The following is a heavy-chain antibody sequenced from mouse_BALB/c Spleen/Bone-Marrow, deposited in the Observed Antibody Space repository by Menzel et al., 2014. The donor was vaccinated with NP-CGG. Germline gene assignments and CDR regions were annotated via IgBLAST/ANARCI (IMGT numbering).Heavy chain of an antibody. J-gene: IGHJ3*01. V-gene: IGHV14-4*02. CDR2: IDPGNGDT. CDR3: GVLENRDFAY. CDR1: GLNIKDYY. Sequence: EVQLQQSGAELVRSGASVKLSCTASGLNIKDYYMHWVKQRPEQGVEWIGWIDPGNGDTDYAPKLQAKATVTADTSSNTAYLQLNSLTSEDTAVYYCGVLENRDFAYWGQGTLVTVSA.